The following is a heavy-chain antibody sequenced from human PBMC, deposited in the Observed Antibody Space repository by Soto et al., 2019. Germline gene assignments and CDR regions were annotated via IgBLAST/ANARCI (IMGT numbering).Heavy chain of an antibody. CDR1: GGTFSTYT. Sequence: QVQLVQSGAEVKKPGSSVKVSCKASGGTFSTYTITWVRQAPGQGLEWVARIIPTLGVANYAQKFQDRVTSTADKSTSTAYMELSSLRSEDTAVYYCARENCSRTSCYDIWGQGTMVTVSS. V-gene: IGHV1-69*02. CDR2: IIPTLGVA. CDR3: ARENCSRTSCYDI. J-gene: IGHJ3*02. D-gene: IGHD2-2*01.